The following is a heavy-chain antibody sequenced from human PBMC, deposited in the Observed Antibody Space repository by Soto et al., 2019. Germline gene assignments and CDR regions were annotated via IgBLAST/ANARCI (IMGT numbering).Heavy chain of an antibody. J-gene: IGHJ3*01. CDR1: GFTFNIYA. CDR2: ISGGGGST. Sequence: EVQVLESGGGLAQPGGSLRLSCAASGFTFNIYAMSWVRQAPGKGLEWVSGISGGGGSTHYADSVKGRFTISRDNSKNTLYLQMNSLRGEDTAVYYCAKGKSSNYVSHAFDVWGQGTMVTVSS. CDR3: AKGKSSNYVSHAFDV. V-gene: IGHV3-23*01. D-gene: IGHD3-10*02.